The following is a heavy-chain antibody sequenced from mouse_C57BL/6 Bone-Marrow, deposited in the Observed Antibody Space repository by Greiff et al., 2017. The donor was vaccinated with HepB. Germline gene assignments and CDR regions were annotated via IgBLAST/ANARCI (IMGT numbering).Heavy chain of an antibody. CDR3: ANPPIYYYGSSYFDY. D-gene: IGHD1-1*01. CDR1: GYTFTSYG. J-gene: IGHJ2*01. CDR2: IYPRSGNT. V-gene: IGHV1-81*01. Sequence: VMLVESGAELARPGASVKLSCKASGYTFTSYGISWVKQRPGQGLEWIGEIYPRSGNTYYNEKFKVKATLTADKSSSTAYMELRSLTSEDAAVYFCANPPIYYYGSSYFDYWGQGTTLTVSS.